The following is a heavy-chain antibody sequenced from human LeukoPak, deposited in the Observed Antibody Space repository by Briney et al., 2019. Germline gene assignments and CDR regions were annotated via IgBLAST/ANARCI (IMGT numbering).Heavy chain of an antibody. D-gene: IGHD3-22*01. V-gene: IGHV3-30*02. J-gene: IGHJ4*02. CDR2: IRYDGSNK. CDR3: AKAVRVYYDSSGYTLDY. CDR1: GFTFSSYG. Sequence: GGSLRLSCAASGFTFSSYGMHWVRQAPGKGLEWVAFIRYDGSNKYYADSVKGRFTISKDNSKNTLYLQMNSLRAEDTAVYYCAKAVRVYYDSSGYTLDYWGQGTLVTVSS.